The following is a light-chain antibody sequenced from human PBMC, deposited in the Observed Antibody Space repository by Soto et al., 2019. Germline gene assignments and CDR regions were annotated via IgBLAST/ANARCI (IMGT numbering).Light chain of an antibody. CDR2: GTS. CDR1: QSVSSSY. Sequence: IVLTQSPGTLSLSPGERATLSCRASQSVSSSYLVWYQQRPGQPPRLLIYGTSTRAAGISDRFSGSGSGTDFTLSIYRLVPGDSAVYYCQQYGTSPHTFGGGTKV. CDR3: QQYGTSPHT. V-gene: IGKV3-20*01. J-gene: IGKJ4*01.